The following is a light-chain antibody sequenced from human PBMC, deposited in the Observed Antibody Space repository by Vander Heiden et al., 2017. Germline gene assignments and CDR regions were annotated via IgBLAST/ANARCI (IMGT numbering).Light chain of an antibody. J-gene: IGLJ3*02. V-gene: IGLV3-10*01. CDR3: YSTDSSGNQGV. CDR2: EDT. Sequence: SYELPQPPSVSVSPGQTPTITCSAGALPKKFAYWYQQKSGQAPALVILEDTKRPSGIPKRFSGSSSGTLATLTISGAQVEDEADYYCYSTDSSGNQGVFGGGTKVTVL. CDR1: ALPKKF.